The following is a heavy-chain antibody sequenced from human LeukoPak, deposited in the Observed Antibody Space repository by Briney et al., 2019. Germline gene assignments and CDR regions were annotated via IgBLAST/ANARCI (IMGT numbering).Heavy chain of an antibody. D-gene: IGHD3-16*02. J-gene: IGHJ4*02. CDR3: ARTLYDYVWGSYRPGQPYYFDY. CDR1: GGSISSGSYY. CDR2: IYTSGST. Sequence: SETLSLTCTVSGGSISSGSYYWSWIRQPAGKGLEWIGRIYTSGSTNYNPSLKSRVTISVDTSKNQFSLKLSSVTAADTAVYYCARTLYDYVWGSYRPGQPYYFDYWGQGTLVTVSS. V-gene: IGHV4-61*02.